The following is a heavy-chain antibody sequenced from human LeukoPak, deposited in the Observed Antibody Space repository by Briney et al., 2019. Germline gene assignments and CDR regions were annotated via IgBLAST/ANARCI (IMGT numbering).Heavy chain of an antibody. D-gene: IGHD3-16*01. CDR3: ARRRGGFGEGEFDY. J-gene: IGHJ4*02. Sequence: SETLSLTCTVSGGSISGVYWNWIRQPPRQGLEWVGYVHTSGSIASNPFLKNRLTFSIDTSKNQVSLRLSSVTAADTAMYYCARRRGGFGEGEFDYWGQGTPVTVST. CDR2: VHTSGSI. V-gene: IGHV4-4*09. CDR1: GGSISGVY.